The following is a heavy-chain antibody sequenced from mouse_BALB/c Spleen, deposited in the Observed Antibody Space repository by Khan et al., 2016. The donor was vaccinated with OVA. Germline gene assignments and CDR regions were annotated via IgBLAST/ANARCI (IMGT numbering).Heavy chain of an antibody. D-gene: IGHD1-1*01. CDR2: ISYSGGT. CDR3: ARGNYYGYYFDY. Sequence: QLEVSGPRLVKPSQSLSLTCTVTAYSITSGYAWNWIRQFPGNKLEWMGYISYSGGTSYNPSLKYRISITRDTSKNQFFLQLNSVTTEDTATYYCARGNYYGYYFDYWGQGTTLTVSS. V-gene: IGHV3-2*02. CDR1: AYSITSGYA. J-gene: IGHJ2*01.